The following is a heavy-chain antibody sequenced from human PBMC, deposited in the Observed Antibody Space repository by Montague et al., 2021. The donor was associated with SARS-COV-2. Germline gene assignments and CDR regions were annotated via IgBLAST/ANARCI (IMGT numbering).Heavy chain of an antibody. D-gene: IGHD2-15*01. Sequence: SETLSLTCTVSNASFLHYYCSWVRQSPGKGLLYIGYIHYSGRTNYNPSLRSRVTISIDTSKNQFSLKLMSVTAAETAIYFCARRIVTYYWYFDLWGRGTLVTVSS. CDR2: IHYSGRT. J-gene: IGHJ2*01. CDR3: ARRIVTYYWYFDL. V-gene: IGHV4-59*01. CDR1: NASFLHYY.